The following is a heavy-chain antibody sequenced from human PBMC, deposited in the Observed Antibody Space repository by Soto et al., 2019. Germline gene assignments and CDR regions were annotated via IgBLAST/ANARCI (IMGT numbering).Heavy chain of an antibody. CDR1: GFTVTNAW. CDR2: IKSKTDGGTT. CDR3: TIQHKDYHDSSGYPYGMDV. Sequence: GGSLRLSCAASGFTVTNAWMSWVRQAPGKGLEWVGHIKSKTDGGTTDYAAPVKDRFTISRDDSKNTLYLQMNSLKTEDTAVYYCTIQHKDYHDSSGYPYGMDVWGQGTTVTVSS. V-gene: IGHV3-15*01. D-gene: IGHD3-22*01. J-gene: IGHJ6*02.